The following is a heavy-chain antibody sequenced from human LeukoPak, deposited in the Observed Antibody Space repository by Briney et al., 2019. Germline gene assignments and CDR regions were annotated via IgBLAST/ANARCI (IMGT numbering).Heavy chain of an antibody. V-gene: IGHV3-23*01. D-gene: IGHD3-22*01. Sequence: PGGSLRLSCAASGFIFNNYGLIWVRQAPGKGLEWVSAISNDGGGTQYADSVKGRFTISRDNSKNTLYLQMNSLRAEDTAVYYCARGRDSSGYDDAFDIWGQGTMITVSS. CDR1: GFIFNNYG. CDR3: ARGRDSSGYDDAFDI. J-gene: IGHJ3*02. CDR2: ISNDGGGT.